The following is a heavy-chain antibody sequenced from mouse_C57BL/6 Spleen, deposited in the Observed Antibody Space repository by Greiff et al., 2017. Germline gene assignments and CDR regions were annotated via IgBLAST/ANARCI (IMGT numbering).Heavy chain of an antibody. D-gene: IGHD2-3*01. V-gene: IGHV1-26*01. Sequence: VQLQQSGPELVKPGASVKISCKASGYTFTDYYMNWVKQSHGKSLEWIGDINPNNGGTSYNQKFKGKATLTVDKSSSTAYMELRSLTSEDSAVYYCARRGLLRHYFDYWGQGTTLTVSS. CDR2: INPNNGGT. J-gene: IGHJ2*01. CDR1: GYTFTDYY. CDR3: ARRGLLRHYFDY.